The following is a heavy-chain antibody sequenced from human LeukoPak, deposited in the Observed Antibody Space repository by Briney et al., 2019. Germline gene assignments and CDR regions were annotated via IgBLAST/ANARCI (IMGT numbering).Heavy chain of an antibody. CDR3: ASLERVDAFDI. D-gene: IGHD1-1*01. V-gene: IGHV3-48*03. CDR2: ISSSGSTI. CDR1: GFTFSSYE. Sequence: GGSLRLSCAASGFTFSSYEMNWVRQAPGKGLEWVSYISSSGSTIYYADSVKGRFTISRDNDKHSLYLQMNSLRAEDTAVYYCASLERVDAFDIWGQGTMVTVSS. J-gene: IGHJ3*02.